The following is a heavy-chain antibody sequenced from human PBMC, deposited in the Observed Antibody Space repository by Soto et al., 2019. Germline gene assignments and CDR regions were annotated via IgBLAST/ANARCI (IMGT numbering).Heavy chain of an antibody. V-gene: IGHV4-34*01. CDR1: GGSFSGYY. D-gene: IGHD3-3*01. CDR2: INHSGST. Sequence: PSETLSLTCAVYGGSFSGYYWSWIRQPPGKGLEWIGEINHSGSTNYNPSLKSRVTISVDTSKNQFSLKLSSVTAADTAVYYCARGPYDFWSGYSPYYFDYWGQGTLVTVSS. CDR3: ARGPYDFWSGYSPYYFDY. J-gene: IGHJ4*02.